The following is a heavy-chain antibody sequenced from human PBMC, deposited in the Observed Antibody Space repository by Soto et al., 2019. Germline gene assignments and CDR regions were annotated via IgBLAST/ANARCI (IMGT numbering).Heavy chain of an antibody. CDR3: AKGQRYSSSWSGNYYYGMDV. Sequence: PGGSLRLSCTASGFTFSFYTMNWVRQAPGKGLEWVAVISYDGSNKYYADSVKGRFTISRDNSKNTLYLQMNSLRAEDTAVYYCAKGQRYSSSWSGNYYYGMDVWGQGTTVTVSS. V-gene: IGHV3-30*18. CDR2: ISYDGSNK. CDR1: GFTFSFYT. J-gene: IGHJ6*02. D-gene: IGHD6-13*01.